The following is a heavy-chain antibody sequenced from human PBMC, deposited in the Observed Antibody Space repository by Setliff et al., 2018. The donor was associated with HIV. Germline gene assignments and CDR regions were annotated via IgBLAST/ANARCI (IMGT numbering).Heavy chain of an antibody. Sequence: SETLSLTCSVSGGSISSSSYYWGWIRQPPGKGLEWIGSIYYSGSTYYNPSLESRVTISVDTSKNQFSLKLTSVTAADTAVYYCGAGSNYDDSGYYSPYFDYWVPETLLVTVSS. CDR2: IYYSGST. CDR3: GAGSNYDDSGYYSPYFDY. CDR1: GGSISSSSYY. D-gene: IGHD3-3*01. J-gene: IGHJ4*03. V-gene: IGHV4-39*01.